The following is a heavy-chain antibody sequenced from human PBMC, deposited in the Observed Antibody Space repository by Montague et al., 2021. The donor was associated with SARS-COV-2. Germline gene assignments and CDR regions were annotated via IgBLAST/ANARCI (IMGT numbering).Heavy chain of an antibody. V-gene: IGHV4-34*01. Sequence: SETLSLTCAVHGSSFSGYYWNWIRQSPGKGLEWIGEINHGGSTKFSPPLKGRLTISTDTSKNQFSLKLTSVAAADTAVYYCARLRDGVVPSPILGVGPFYSYYYMDVWGRGTPVTVSS. CDR3: ARLRDGVVPSPILGVGPFYSYYYMDV. CDR2: INHGGST. CDR1: GSSFSGYY. J-gene: IGHJ6*03. D-gene: IGHD3-10*01.